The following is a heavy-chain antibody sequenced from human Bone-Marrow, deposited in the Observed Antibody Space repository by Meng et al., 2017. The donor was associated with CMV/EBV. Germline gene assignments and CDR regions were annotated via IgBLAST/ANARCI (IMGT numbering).Heavy chain of an antibody. CDR2: ISSSGSTI. CDR1: GFTFSSYW. D-gene: IGHD3-22*01. J-gene: IGHJ6*02. Sequence: GESLKISCAASGFTFSSYWMSWVRQAPGKGLEWVSYISSSGSTIYYADSVKGRFTISRDNAKNSLYLQMNSLRAEDTAVYYCARRPNDYDSSGYYFPTSYYYYGMDVWGQGTTVTVSS. V-gene: IGHV3-48*04. CDR3: ARRPNDYDSSGYYFPTSYYYYGMDV.